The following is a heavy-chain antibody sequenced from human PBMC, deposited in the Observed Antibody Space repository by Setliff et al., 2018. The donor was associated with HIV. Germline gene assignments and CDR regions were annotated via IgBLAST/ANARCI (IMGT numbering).Heavy chain of an antibody. Sequence: PGGSLRLSCAASGFTVSGSYMSWVRQAPGKGLEWVSTIYSDGSTYHADSVKGRFTLSRDNSKNTMFLQMKSLRGEDTAVYYCAKEGEWQRSRGYMDVWGKGTTVTVSS. CDR1: GFTVSGSY. D-gene: IGHD5-12*01. CDR3: AKEGEWQRSRGYMDV. CDR2: IYSDGST. J-gene: IGHJ6*03. V-gene: IGHV3-66*02.